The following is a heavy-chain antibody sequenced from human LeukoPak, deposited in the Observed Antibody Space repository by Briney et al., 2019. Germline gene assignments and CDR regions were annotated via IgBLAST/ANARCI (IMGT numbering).Heavy chain of an antibody. D-gene: IGHD5-12*01. V-gene: IGHV3-30*02. Sequence: GGSLRLSCAASGFTFSSYGMHWVRQAPGKGLEWVAFIRYDGSNKYYADSVKGRFTISRDNSKNTLYLQMNSLRAEDTAVYYCARDRTAYSYGTLFDYWGQGTLVTVSS. CDR1: GFTFSSYG. J-gene: IGHJ4*02. CDR3: ARDRTAYSYGTLFDY. CDR2: IRYDGSNK.